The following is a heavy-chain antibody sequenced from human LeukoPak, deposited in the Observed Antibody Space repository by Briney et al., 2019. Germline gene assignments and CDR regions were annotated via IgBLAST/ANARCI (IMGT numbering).Heavy chain of an antibody. V-gene: IGHV5-51*01. CDR2: IYPGDSDT. J-gene: IGHJ2*01. Sequence: GESLQISCKGSGDGLTNYWIGWGRQMAGKGLEWMGIIYPGDSDTRYSPSFQGQVTISADKSISTAYLQWSSLKASDTAMYYCARQTSDWYFDLWGRGTLVTVSS. CDR1: GDGLTNYW. CDR3: ARQTSDWYFDL. D-gene: IGHD3-10*01.